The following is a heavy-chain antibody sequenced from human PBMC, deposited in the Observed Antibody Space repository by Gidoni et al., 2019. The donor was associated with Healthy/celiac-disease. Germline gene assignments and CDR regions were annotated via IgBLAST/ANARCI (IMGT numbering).Heavy chain of an antibody. V-gene: IGHV3-30-3*01. J-gene: IGHJ4*02. D-gene: IGHD3-22*01. CDR3: ARERNYYDSYYFDY. CDR1: GFTFSSYA. Sequence: QVQLVESGGGVVQPGRSLRLSCAAYGFTFSSYAMHWVRQAPGKGLEWVAVISYDGSNKYYADSVKGRFTISRDNSKKTLYLQMNSLRAEDTAVYYCARERNYYDSYYFDYWGQGTLVTVSS. CDR2: ISYDGSNK.